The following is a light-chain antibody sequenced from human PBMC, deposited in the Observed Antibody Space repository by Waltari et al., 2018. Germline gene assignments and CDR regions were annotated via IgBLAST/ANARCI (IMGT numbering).Light chain of an antibody. CDR2: DAA. CDR3: QQYAYVPWT. V-gene: IGKV1-33*01. Sequence: DIQMTQSPSSLSASVGDRVTISCQATHDISTNLNWYQQKPGTAPKLLIYDAARLEKGVPSRCSGSGSGTEFTFTITNLQPEDIATYHCQQYAYVPWTFGQGAKVEI. CDR1: HDISTN. J-gene: IGKJ1*01.